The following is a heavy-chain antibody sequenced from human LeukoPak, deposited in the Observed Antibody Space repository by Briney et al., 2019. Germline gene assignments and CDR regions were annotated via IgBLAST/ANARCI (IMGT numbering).Heavy chain of an antibody. Sequence: PGGSLRLSCAASGFTFSSYSMNWVRQAPGKGLEWVSSISSSSSYIYYADSVKGRFTISRDNAKNSLYLQMNSLRAEDTAVYYCARANGRRDYFDYWGQGTLVTVSS. J-gene: IGHJ4*02. CDR2: ISSSSSYI. D-gene: IGHD1-1*01. CDR3: ARANGRRDYFDY. V-gene: IGHV3-21*01. CDR1: GFTFSSYS.